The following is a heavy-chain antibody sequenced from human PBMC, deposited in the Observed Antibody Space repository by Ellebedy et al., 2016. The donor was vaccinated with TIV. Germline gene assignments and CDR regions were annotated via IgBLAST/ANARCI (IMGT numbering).Heavy chain of an antibody. CDR1: GFTFSSYS. Sequence: GGSLRLXXAVSGFTFSSYSMNWVRQAPGKALEWVSSISSSSTYIYYTDSLEGRFTVSRDNAKNSLYLQMNSLRVEDTAVYYCARDPGGSIFGSYGMDVWGLGTTVTVSS. J-gene: IGHJ6*02. V-gene: IGHV3-21*06. CDR3: ARDPGGSIFGSYGMDV. CDR2: ISSSSTYI. D-gene: IGHD3-3*01.